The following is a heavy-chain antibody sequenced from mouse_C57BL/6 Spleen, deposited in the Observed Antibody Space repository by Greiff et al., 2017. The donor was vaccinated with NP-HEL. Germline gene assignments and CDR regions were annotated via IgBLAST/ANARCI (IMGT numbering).Heavy chain of an antibody. Sequence: EVQRVESEGGLVQPGSSMKLSCTASGFTFSDYYMAWVRQVPEKGLEWVANINYDGSSTYYLDSLKSRFIISRDNAKNILYLQMSSLKSEDTATYYCAREPPYYGSSPHWYFDVWGTGTTVTVSS. V-gene: IGHV5-16*01. D-gene: IGHD1-1*01. J-gene: IGHJ1*03. CDR2: INYDGSST. CDR1: GFTFSDYY. CDR3: AREPPYYGSSPHWYFDV.